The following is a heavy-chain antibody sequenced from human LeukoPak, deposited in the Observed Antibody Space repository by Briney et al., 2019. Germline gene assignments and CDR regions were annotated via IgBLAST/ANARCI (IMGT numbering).Heavy chain of an antibody. CDR2: MKGDGSLI. V-gene: IGHV3-7*01. J-gene: IGHJ4*02. CDR1: GFTFGIFW. Sequence: GGSLRLSCGASGFTFGIFWMSWVRQAPGRGVQWVASMKGDGSLIHYVDSVKGRFTISRDNARNSLYLQMNSLRAEDTAVYYCAREADGYNHFDFWGQGTLVTVSS. CDR3: AREADGYNHFDF. D-gene: IGHD5-24*01.